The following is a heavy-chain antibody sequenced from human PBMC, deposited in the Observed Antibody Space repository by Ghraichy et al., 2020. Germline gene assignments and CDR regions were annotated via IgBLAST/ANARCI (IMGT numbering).Heavy chain of an antibody. CDR3: ARDNYDFWSGYLDV. D-gene: IGHD3-3*01. V-gene: IGHV3-53*04. J-gene: IGHJ6*02. CDR1: GFTVSSNY. CDR2: IYSGGST. Sequence: LSLTCAASGFTVSSNYMSWVRQAPGKGLEWVSVIYSGGSTYYADSVKGRFTISRHNSKNTLYLQMNSLRAEDTAVYYCARDNYDFWSGYLDVWGQGTTVTVSS.